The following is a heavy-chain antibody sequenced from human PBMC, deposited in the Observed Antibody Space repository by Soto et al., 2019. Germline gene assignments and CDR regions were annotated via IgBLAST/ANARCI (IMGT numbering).Heavy chain of an antibody. V-gene: IGHV2-5*02. CDR3: AHKVLRYFDWFPERINWFDP. J-gene: IGHJ5*02. CDR2: IYWDDDK. Sequence: QITLKESGPTLVKPTQTLTLTCTFSGFSLSTSGVGVGWIRQPPGKALEWLALIYWDDDKRYSPSLKSRLTHTKDTSKNQVVLTMTNMDPVDTATYYCAHKVLRYFDWFPERINWFDPWGQGTLVTVSS. D-gene: IGHD3-9*01. CDR1: GFSLSTSGVG.